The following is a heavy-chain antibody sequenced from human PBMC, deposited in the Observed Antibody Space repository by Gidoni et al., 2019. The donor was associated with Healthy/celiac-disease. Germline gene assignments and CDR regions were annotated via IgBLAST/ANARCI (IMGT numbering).Heavy chain of an antibody. D-gene: IGHD3-10*01. Sequence: QVQLVESGGGVVQPGRSLRLSCAASGFTFSSYGMHWVRQAPGKVLEWVAVIWYDGSNKYYADSVKGRFTISRDNSKNTLYLQMNSLRAEDTAVYYCARDLGDYGSGSLNYYYYYGMDVWGQGTTVTVSS. CDR2: IWYDGSNK. J-gene: IGHJ6*02. V-gene: IGHV3-33*01. CDR3: ARDLGDYGSGSLNYYYYYGMDV. CDR1: GFTFSSYG.